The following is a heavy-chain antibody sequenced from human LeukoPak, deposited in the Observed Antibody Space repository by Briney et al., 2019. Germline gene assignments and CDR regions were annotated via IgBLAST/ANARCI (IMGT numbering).Heavy chain of an antibody. J-gene: IGHJ6*02. D-gene: IGHD6-6*01. V-gene: IGHV3-11*01. CDR3: ARHSSSSYYYGMDV. Sequence: GGSLRLSCAASGFTFSDYYMSWIRQAPGKGLEWVSYIISSGSTIYYADSVKGRFTISRDNAKNSLYLQMNSLRAEDTAVYYCARHSSSSYYYGMDVWGQGTTVTVSS. CDR2: IISSGSTI. CDR1: GFTFSDYY.